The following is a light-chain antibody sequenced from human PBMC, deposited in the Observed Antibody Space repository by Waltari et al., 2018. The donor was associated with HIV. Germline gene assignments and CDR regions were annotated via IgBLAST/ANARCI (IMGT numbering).Light chain of an antibody. CDR3: GTWDSSLSAGV. Sequence: HSVLTHPPSVSAAPGQQATFSCSGISSNIRNNFASSYLQLPGTAPKLLIYDKNKRPSGIPDRFSGSKSGTSATLGITGLQTGDEADYYCGTWDSSLSAGVFGGGTKLTVL. V-gene: IGLV1-51*01. CDR2: DKN. J-gene: IGLJ3*02. CDR1: SSNIRNNF.